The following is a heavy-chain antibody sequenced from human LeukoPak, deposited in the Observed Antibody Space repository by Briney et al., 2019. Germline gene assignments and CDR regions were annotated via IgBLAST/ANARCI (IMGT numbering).Heavy chain of an antibody. D-gene: IGHD1-26*01. J-gene: IGHJ4*02. CDR3: ARVGRSGPRFVSVGANTLDY. V-gene: IGHV1-8*02. CDR2: MSPNSDNI. CDR1: GGTFSSYA. Sequence: ASVKVSCKASGGTFSSYAISWVRQATGQGLEWMGWMSPNSDNIGYAQKFQGRVTMIRNTSISTAYMELSSLRSEDTAVYYCARVGRSGPRFVSVGANTLDYWGQGTLVTVSS.